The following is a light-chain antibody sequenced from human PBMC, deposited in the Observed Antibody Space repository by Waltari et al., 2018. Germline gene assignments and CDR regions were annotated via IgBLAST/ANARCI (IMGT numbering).Light chain of an antibody. J-gene: IGLJ3*02. V-gene: IGLV2-23*01. CDR3: CSFAGSTTWV. Sequence: QSALTPPASSSGPPGQSITTSCTGTSSDVGGSTLVTWYQQHPGKAPKLIIYEGNKWPSVVSHRFSGSKSGNTASLTISGLQAEDEADYYCCSFAGSTTWVFGGGTTLTVL. CDR1: SSDVGGSTL. CDR2: EGN.